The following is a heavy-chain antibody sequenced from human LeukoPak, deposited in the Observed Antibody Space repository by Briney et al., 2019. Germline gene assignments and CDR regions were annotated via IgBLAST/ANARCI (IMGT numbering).Heavy chain of an antibody. CDR1: GYTFTNYD. Sequence: ASVKVSCKASGYTFTNYDINWVRQATGQGLEWLGWMTPNSGNTGYAQRFQGRVTLTRDTSIGTAYMELNSLTSEDTAVYYCARGPGETNDYWGQGTLVTVSS. D-gene: IGHD3-16*01. CDR3: ARGPGETNDY. J-gene: IGHJ4*02. V-gene: IGHV1-8*01. CDR2: MTPNSGNT.